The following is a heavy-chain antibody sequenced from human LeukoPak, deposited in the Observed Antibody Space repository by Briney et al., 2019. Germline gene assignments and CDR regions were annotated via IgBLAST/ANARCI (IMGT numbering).Heavy chain of an antibody. D-gene: IGHD6-19*01. Sequence: GRSLRLSCAASGFTFSSYGMQWVRQAPGKGLDWVAGIWYDGSNKNYADSVKGRFTISRDNSKNTLFLQMNSLRAEDTAVYYCAKDLAVAGLFDYWGQGTLVTVSS. J-gene: IGHJ4*02. CDR2: IWYDGSNK. CDR1: GFTFSSYG. CDR3: AKDLAVAGLFDY. V-gene: IGHV3-33*06.